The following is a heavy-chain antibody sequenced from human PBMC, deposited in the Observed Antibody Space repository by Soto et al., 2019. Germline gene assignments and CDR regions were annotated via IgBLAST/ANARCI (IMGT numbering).Heavy chain of an antibody. CDR3: AKEGPITNWYFDY. V-gene: IGHV3-21*01. CDR2: LSSSSSYI. J-gene: IGHJ4*02. CDR1: GFTFSSYS. D-gene: IGHD1-1*01. Sequence: GGSLRLSCAASGFTFSSYSMNWVRQAPGKGLEWVSTLSSSSSYIYYADSVKGRFTISRDNAKNSLYLQMNSLRTEDTAMYYCAKEGPITNWYFDYWGQGTLVTVSS.